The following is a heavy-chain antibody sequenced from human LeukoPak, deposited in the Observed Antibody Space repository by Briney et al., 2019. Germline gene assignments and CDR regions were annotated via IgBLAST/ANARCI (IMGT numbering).Heavy chain of an antibody. Sequence: PGRSLRLSCAASGFTFSSYAMHWVRQAPGKGLEWVAVISYDGSNKYYADSVKGRFTISRDNSKNTLYLQMNSLRSEDTAVYYCATPSAAADYYYYGMDVWGQGTTVTVSS. J-gene: IGHJ6*02. CDR1: GFTFSSYA. V-gene: IGHV3-30-3*01. CDR3: ATPSAAADYYYYGMDV. CDR2: ISYDGSNK.